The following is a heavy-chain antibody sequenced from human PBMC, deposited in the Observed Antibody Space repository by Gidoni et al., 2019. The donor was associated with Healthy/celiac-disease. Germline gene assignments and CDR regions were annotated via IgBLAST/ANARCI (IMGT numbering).Heavy chain of an antibody. V-gene: IGHV3-48*01. Sequence: EVQLVESGGGLVQPGGSLRLSCAASGFTFSSYSMNWVRQAPGKWLEWVSYISSSSSTIYYADSVKGRFTISRDNAKNSLYLQMNSLRAEDTAVYYCARDGAPRDYIWGSYHGYWGQGTLVTVSS. CDR1: GFTFSSYS. D-gene: IGHD3-16*02. CDR2: ISSSSSTI. J-gene: IGHJ4*02. CDR3: ARDGAPRDYIWGSYHGY.